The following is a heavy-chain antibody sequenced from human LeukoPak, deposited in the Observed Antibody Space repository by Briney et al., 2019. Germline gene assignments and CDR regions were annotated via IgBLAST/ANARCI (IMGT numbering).Heavy chain of an antibody. CDR3: ARDLGYGGSLDY. CDR2: IWYDGSNK. CDR1: GXTFSSYD. D-gene: IGHD4-23*01. V-gene: IGHV3-33*01. Sequence: GRSLRLSCAASGXTFSSYDMHWVCQAPGKGLEWVAVIWYDGSNKYYADSVKGRFTISRDNSKNTLYLQMNSLRAEDTAVYYCARDLGYGGSLDYWGQGTLVTVSS. J-gene: IGHJ4*02.